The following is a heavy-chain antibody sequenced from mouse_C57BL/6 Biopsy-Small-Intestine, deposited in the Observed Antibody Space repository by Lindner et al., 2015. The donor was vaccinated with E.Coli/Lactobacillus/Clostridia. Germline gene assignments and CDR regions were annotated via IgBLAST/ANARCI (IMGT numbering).Heavy chain of an antibody. V-gene: IGHV14-4*01. Sequence: VQLQESGAELVRPGASVKLSCSASGFNIKDDYIHWVNQRPEQGLEWIGSIDPANGNTEYAPKFQDKATITTDTSSNTAYLQLSSLTSEDTAVYYCARTDDYSWYYFDYWGQGTTLTVSP. CDR2: IDPANGNT. D-gene: IGHD2-12*01. CDR1: GFNIKDDY. J-gene: IGHJ2*01. CDR3: ARTDDYSWYYFDY.